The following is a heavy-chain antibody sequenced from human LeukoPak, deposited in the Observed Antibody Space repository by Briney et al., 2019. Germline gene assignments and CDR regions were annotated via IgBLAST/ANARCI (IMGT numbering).Heavy chain of an antibody. CDR2: IYYSGST. J-gene: IGHJ5*02. CDR3: ARDSRLRASSNWFDP. D-gene: IGHD4-17*01. Sequence: SETLSLTCTVSGGSISSYYWSWIRQPPGKGLEWIGYIYYSGSTNYNLSLKSRVTISVDTSKNQFSLKLSSVTAADTAVYYCARDSRLRASSNWFDPWGQGTLVTVSS. V-gene: IGHV4-59*01. CDR1: GGSISSYY.